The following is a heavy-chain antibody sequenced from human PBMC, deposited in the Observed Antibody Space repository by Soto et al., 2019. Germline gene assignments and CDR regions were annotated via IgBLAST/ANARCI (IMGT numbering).Heavy chain of an antibody. D-gene: IGHD1-26*01. CDR2: IRSNAKSFAT. Sequence: PGGSLRLSCAASGFTFSGAAMHWVRQPSGKGLEWVARIRSNAKSFATGYADSVKGRFTISRDDSENTAYLQMNSLKTDDTAMYYCTTLGEWGSYSGYWGQGTLVTVSS. J-gene: IGHJ4*02. CDR1: GFTFSGAA. V-gene: IGHV3-73*01. CDR3: TTLGEWGSYSGY.